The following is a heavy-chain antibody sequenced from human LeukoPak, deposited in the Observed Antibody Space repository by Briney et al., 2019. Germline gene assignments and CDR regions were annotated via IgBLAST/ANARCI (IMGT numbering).Heavy chain of an antibody. CDR2: IYISGST. J-gene: IGHJ6*03. CDR1: GGSISSGNYY. CDR3: ARGSYGELYYYYYYMDV. Sequence: SETLSLTCTVSGGSISSGNYYWSWIRQPAGKGLEWIGRIYISGSTYYNPSLKSRVTISVDTSKNQFSLKLSSVTAADTAVYYCARGSYGELYYYYYYMDVWGKGTTVTVSS. D-gene: IGHD5-18*01. V-gene: IGHV4-61*02.